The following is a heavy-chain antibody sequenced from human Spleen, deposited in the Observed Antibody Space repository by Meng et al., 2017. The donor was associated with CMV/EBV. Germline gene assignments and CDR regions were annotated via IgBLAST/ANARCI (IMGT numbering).Heavy chain of an antibody. V-gene: IGHV1-2*02. CDR1: GYTFTDYY. Sequence: ASVKVSCKASGYTFTDYYIHWVRQAPGQGLEWMGWINPNSGGTYYAQKFQGRITMTRDTSISTAYLQWSSLKASDTAMYYCATLDYSNYVDWFDPWGQGTLVTVSS. D-gene: IGHD4-11*01. CDR2: INPNSGGT. J-gene: IGHJ5*02. CDR3: ATLDYSNYVDWFDP.